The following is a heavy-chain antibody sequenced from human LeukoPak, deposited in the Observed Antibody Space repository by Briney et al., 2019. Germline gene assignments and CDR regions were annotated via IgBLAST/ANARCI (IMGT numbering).Heavy chain of an antibody. CDR3: ARISQSSGGFYY. J-gene: IGHJ4*02. V-gene: IGHV4-31*02. CDR2: VSYRGST. CDR1: GGSISNSGGFY. Sequence: SETLSLTCTVSGGSISNSGGFYWSWIRQHPGDGLEWIGFVSYRGSTYYNPSLKSRVSMSVDTSRSQFSLRLTSVTDEDTAVYYCARISQSSGGFYYWGQGTLVTVSS. D-gene: IGHD2-15*01.